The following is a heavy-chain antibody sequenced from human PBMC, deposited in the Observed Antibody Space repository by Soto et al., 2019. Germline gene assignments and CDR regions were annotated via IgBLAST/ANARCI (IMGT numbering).Heavy chain of an antibody. J-gene: IGHJ4*02. Sequence: PGGSLRLSCAASGFTFSSYWMSWVRQAPGKGLEWVANIKQDGSEKYYVDSVKGRFTISRDNAKNSLYLQMNSLRAEDTAVYYCARDRIGPHCSGGSCPHDYWGQGTLVTVSS. V-gene: IGHV3-7*03. D-gene: IGHD2-15*01. CDR2: IKQDGSEK. CDR1: GFTFSSYW. CDR3: ARDRIGPHCSGGSCPHDY.